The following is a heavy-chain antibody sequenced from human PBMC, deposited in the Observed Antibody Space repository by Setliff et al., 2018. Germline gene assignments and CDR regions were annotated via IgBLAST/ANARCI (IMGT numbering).Heavy chain of an antibody. J-gene: IGHJ6*02. Sequence: SVKVSCKASGGTFSSYAISWVRQAPGQGLEWMGGIIPIFGTANYAQKLQGRVTITTDESTSTAYMELSSLRSEDTAVYYCAGGSYSDYYGMDVWGQGTTVTVSS. CDR2: IIPIFGTA. CDR3: AGGSYSDYYGMDV. V-gene: IGHV1-69*05. CDR1: GGTFSSYA. D-gene: IGHD1-26*01.